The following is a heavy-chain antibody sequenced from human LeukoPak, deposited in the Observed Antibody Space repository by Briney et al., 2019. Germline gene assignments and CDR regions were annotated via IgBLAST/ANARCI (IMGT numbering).Heavy chain of an antibody. CDR3: TRVIVEVPGVSDYCDY. J-gene: IGHJ4*02. Sequence: GGSLRLSCAASGFTFSTYGMHWVRQAPGKGLEWVALISYDGSKKYYADSVKGRFTISRDNSESTLYLQMNSLRPEDTAVYYCTRVIVEVPGVSDYCDYWGQGTLVTVSS. CDR2: ISYDGSKK. D-gene: IGHD2-2*01. V-gene: IGHV3-30*03. CDR1: GFTFSTYG.